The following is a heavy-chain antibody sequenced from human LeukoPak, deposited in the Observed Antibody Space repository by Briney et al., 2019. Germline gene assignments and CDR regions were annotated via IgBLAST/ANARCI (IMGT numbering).Heavy chain of an antibody. J-gene: IGHJ3*01. CDR3: AQETVPNDGL. CDR1: GFTFSTYN. CDR2: ISGSGGST. V-gene: IGHV3-23*01. Sequence: GGSLRLSCAASGFTFSTYNMNWVRQAPGKGLEWVSAISGSGGSTYYADSVKGRFTISRDNSKNTLYLQMNSLGAEDTAVYYCAQETVPNDGLWGQGTMVTVSS. D-gene: IGHD1-1*01.